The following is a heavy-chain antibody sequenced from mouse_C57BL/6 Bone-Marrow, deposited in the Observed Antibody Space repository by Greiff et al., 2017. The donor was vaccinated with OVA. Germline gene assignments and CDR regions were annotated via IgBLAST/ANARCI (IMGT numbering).Heavy chain of an antibody. CDR2: ISDGGSYT. CDR1: GFTFSSYA. D-gene: IGHD2-4*01. CDR3: ARVVYYDYDVDY. J-gene: IGHJ2*01. V-gene: IGHV5-4*03. Sequence: DVKLVEPGGGLVKPGGSLKLSCAASGFTFSSYAMSWVRQTPEKRLEWVATISDGGSYTYYPDNVKGRFTISRDNAKNNLYLQLSHLKSEDTAMYYCARVVYYDYDVDYWGQGTTLTVSS.